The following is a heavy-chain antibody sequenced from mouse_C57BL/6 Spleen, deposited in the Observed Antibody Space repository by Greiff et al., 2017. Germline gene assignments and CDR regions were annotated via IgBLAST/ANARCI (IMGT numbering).Heavy chain of an antibody. CDR3: ARETAQDLFAY. Sequence: VQLQQSGAELVKPGASVKLSCKASGYTFTSYWMQWVKQRPGQGLEWIGEIDPSDSYTNYNQKFKGKATLTVDTSSSTAYMQLSSLTSEDSAVYYCARETAQDLFAYWGQGTLVTVSA. D-gene: IGHD3-2*02. CDR2: IDPSDSYT. V-gene: IGHV1-50*01. CDR1: GYTFTSYW. J-gene: IGHJ3*01.